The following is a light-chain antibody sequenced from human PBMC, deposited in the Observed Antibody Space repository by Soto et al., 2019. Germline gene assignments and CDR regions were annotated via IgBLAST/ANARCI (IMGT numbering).Light chain of an antibody. CDR3: QQYGSTFT. V-gene: IGKV3-20*01. Sequence: EIVLTQSPGTLSLSPGERATLSCSASQSVSSSYLDWYQQKPGQAPRLLIYGASSRATGIPDRFSGSGSGTDFTLTISRLEPEDFPVYYCQQYGSTFTFGPGTKVDIK. CDR1: QSVSSSY. CDR2: GAS. J-gene: IGKJ3*01.